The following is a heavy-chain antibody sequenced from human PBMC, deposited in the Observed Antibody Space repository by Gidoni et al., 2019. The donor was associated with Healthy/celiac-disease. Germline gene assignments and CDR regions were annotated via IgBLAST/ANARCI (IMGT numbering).Heavy chain of an antibody. D-gene: IGHD2-8*01. CDR2: ISWNSG. V-gene: IGHV3-9*01. CDR3: AKDSMEEGDGDFDY. Sequence: TGKGLEWVSGISWNSGKGRFTISRDNAKNSLYLQMNSLRAEDTALYYCAKDSMEEGDGDFDYWGQGTLVTVSS. J-gene: IGHJ4*02.